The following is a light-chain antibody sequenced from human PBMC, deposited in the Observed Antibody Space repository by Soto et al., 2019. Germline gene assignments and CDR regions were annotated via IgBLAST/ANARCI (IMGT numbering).Light chain of an antibody. CDR2: AVS. J-gene: IGLJ3*02. V-gene: IGLV2-14*03. Sequence: QSVLTQPASVSGSPGQSITISCTGTSSDVGAYNYVSWYQQHPGKAPKLLICAVSDRPSGVSNRFSGSKSGNTASLTISGLQAEDEADYYCSSYTSSSTLVVFGGGTKLTVL. CDR1: SSDVGAYNY. CDR3: SSYTSSSTLVV.